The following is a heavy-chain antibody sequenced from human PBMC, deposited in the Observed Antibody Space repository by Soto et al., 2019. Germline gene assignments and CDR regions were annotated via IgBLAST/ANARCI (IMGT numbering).Heavy chain of an antibody. D-gene: IGHD3-22*01. J-gene: IGHJ6*02. CDR3: ARDLYTDYYDSSGPYPGSYGMDV. Sequence: SVTVSGTASGGTFSSYAISWVRQAPGQALEWMVWIIPIFGTANSAQKCQGRVTITADESTSTAYMELSSLRSEDTAVYYCARDLYTDYYDSSGPYPGSYGMDVWGQGTTVTVS. V-gene: IGHV1-69*01. CDR1: GGTFSSYA. CDR2: IIPIFGTA.